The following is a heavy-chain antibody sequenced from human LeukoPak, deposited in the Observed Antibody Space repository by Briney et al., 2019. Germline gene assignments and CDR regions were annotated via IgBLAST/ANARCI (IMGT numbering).Heavy chain of an antibody. CDR2: INPNSGGT. D-gene: IGHD5-18*01. V-gene: IGHV1-2*02. J-gene: IGHJ4*02. Sequence: GASVKVSCKASGYTFTGYYMRWVRQAPGQGLEWMGWINPNSGGTDYAQKFQGRVTMTRDTSISTAYMELSRLRSDDTAVYYCARRGYSYGYENGVLDYWGQGILVTVSS. CDR3: ARRGYSYGYENGVLDY. CDR1: GYTFTGYY.